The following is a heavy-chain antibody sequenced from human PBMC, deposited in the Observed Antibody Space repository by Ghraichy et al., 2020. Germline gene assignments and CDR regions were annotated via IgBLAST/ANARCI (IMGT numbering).Heavy chain of an antibody. J-gene: IGHJ4*02. D-gene: IGHD5-24*01. CDR1: GGSISSGGYY. CDR2: IYYSGST. Sequence: SLNISCTVSGGSISSGGYYWSWIRQHPGKGLEWIGYIYYSGSTYYNPSLKSRVTISVDTSKNQFSLKLSSVTAADTAVYYCARDRAGYNWGQGTLVTVSS. V-gene: IGHV4-31*03. CDR3: ARDRAGYN.